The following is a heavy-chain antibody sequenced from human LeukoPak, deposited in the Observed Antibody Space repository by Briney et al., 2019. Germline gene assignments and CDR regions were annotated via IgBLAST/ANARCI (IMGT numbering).Heavy chain of an antibody. V-gene: IGHV3-74*01. Sequence: GGSLRLSFAASGFTVSSSYMSWVRQTPEKGLVWVSRINNHGSATNYADSVKGRFTVSRDNAQNTLYLQMSSLRAEDTAVYYCARSAFYGGTGYYYDYWGQGALVTVSS. CDR2: INNHGSAT. J-gene: IGHJ4*02. CDR3: ARSAFYGGTGYYYDY. CDR1: GFTVSSSY. D-gene: IGHD3-22*01.